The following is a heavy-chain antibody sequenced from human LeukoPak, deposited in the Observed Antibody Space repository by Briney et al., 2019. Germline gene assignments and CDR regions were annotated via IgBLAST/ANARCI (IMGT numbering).Heavy chain of an antibody. CDR3: ARGGGIAATNWFDP. Sequence: ASVKVSCKASGYTFTNYLLHWVRQAPGHGLEWVGRITPSVDTTNYAQKFGDRVTMTRYTSISTAYMELSRLRSDDTAVYYCARGGGIAATNWFDPWGQGTLVTVSS. V-gene: IGHV1-46*01. J-gene: IGHJ5*02. CDR1: GYTFTNYL. D-gene: IGHD6-13*01. CDR2: ITPSVDTT.